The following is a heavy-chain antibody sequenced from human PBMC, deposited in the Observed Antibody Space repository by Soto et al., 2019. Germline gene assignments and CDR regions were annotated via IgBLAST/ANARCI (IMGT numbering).Heavy chain of an antibody. J-gene: IGHJ6*03. D-gene: IGHD3-10*01. V-gene: IGHV3-23*01. CDR1: GFTFSSYA. CDR2: ISGSGGST. CDR3: AKTPRVLWFGELLYPYMDV. Sequence: GGSLRLSCAASGFTFSSYAISWVRQAPGKGLEWVSAISGSGGSTYYADSVKGRFTISRDNSKNTLYLQMNSLRAEDTAVYYSAKTPRVLWFGELLYPYMDVWGKGTTVTVSS.